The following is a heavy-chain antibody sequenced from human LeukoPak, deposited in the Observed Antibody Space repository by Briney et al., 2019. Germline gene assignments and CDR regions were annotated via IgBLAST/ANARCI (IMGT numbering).Heavy chain of an antibody. V-gene: IGHV1-69*04. CDR3: ARDHCSPGTCLGGH. CDR2: IIPSLDVA. J-gene: IGHJ4*02. Sequence: SVKVSCKASGDTFIPYTFSWVRQAPGQGLEWIGRIIPSLDVANYAHKFQGRVTLSVDRDTATTYMEVTSLRSEDTAIYYCARDHCSPGTCLGGHWGQGTLVTVSS. D-gene: IGHD2-15*01. CDR1: GDTFIPYT.